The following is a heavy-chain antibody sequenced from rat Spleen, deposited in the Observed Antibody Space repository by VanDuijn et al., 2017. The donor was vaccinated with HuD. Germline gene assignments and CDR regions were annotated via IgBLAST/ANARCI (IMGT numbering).Heavy chain of an antibody. CDR3: ARRPFDY. CDR2: IWTGGST. Sequence: QVQLKESGPDLVQPSQTLSLTCTVSGFSLTSYNVHWVRQPTGKGLEWMGVIWTGGSTDYNSALKSRLSISRDTSKSQVFLKMNSLQTEDTAMYFCARRPFDYWGQGVMVTVSS. V-gene: IGHV2-30*01. J-gene: IGHJ2*01. CDR1: GFSLTSYN.